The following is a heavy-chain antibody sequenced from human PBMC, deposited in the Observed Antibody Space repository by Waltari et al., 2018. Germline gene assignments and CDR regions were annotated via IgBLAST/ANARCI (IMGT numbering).Heavy chain of an antibody. V-gene: IGHV4-61*05. Sequence: QLQLQESGPGLVKPSETLSLTCTVSGGSISSSSYYWGWIRQPPGKGLEWIGYIYYSGSTNYNPSLKSRVTISVDTSKNQFSLKLSSVTAADTAVYYCARDSSGYYDAFDIWGQGTMVTVSS. CDR1: GGSISSSSYY. D-gene: IGHD3-22*01. J-gene: IGHJ3*02. CDR3: ARDSSGYYDAFDI. CDR2: IYYSGST.